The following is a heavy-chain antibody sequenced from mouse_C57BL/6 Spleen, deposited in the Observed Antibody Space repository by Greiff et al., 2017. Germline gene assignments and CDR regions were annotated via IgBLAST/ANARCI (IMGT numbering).Heavy chain of an antibody. Sequence: VQLQQSGPELVKPGASVKISCKASGYTFTDYYMNWVKQSHGKSLEWIGDINPNNGGTSYNQKFKGKATLTVDKSSSPAYMELRSLTSEGSAVYYCARDRYIYVWGTGTTVTVSS. CDR1: GYTFTDYY. CDR2: INPNNGGT. V-gene: IGHV1-26*01. J-gene: IGHJ1*03. CDR3: ARDRYIYV.